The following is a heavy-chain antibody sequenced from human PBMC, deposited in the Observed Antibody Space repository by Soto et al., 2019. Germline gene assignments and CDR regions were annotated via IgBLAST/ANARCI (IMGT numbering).Heavy chain of an antibody. CDR3: ARDRVVPAATEGMDV. CDR2: ISAYNGNT. CDR1: GYTFTSYG. D-gene: IGHD2-2*01. J-gene: IGHJ6*03. V-gene: IGHV1-18*01. Sequence: AASVKVSCKASGYTFTSYGISWVRQAPGQGLEWMGWISAYNGNTNYAQKLQGRVTMTTDTSTSTAYMELRSLRSDDTAVYYCARDRVVPAATEGMDVWGKGTTVTVSS.